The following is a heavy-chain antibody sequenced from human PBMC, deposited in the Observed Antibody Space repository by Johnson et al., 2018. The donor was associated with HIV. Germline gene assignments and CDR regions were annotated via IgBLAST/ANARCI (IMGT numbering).Heavy chain of an antibody. Sequence: QVQLVESGGGVVQPGGSLRLSCAASGFTFSSYGMHWVRQAPGKGLEWVAFIRYDGSNKYYADSVKGRFTISRDNSKNTLYLQMNSLRAEDTAVYYCARVRYSSVVVTWDAFDIWGQGTMVSVSS. D-gene: IGHD2-21*02. CDR1: GFTFSSYG. CDR3: ARVRYSSVVVTWDAFDI. V-gene: IGHV3-30*02. J-gene: IGHJ3*02. CDR2: IRYDGSNK.